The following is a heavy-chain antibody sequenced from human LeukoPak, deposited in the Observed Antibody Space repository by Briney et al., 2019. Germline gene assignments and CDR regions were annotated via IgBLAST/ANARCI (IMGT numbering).Heavy chain of an antibody. V-gene: IGHV4-39*01. CDR3: ARHSSLRTFDY. J-gene: IGHJ4*02. D-gene: IGHD1-1*01. CDR1: GGSISSSSYY. Sequence: SETLSLTCAVSGGSISSSSYYWGWIRQPPGKGLEWIGSMYYSGSTYYNPSLKSRVTISVDTSKNQFSLKLSSVTAADAALYYCARHSSLRTFDYWGQGTLVTVSS. CDR2: MYYSGST.